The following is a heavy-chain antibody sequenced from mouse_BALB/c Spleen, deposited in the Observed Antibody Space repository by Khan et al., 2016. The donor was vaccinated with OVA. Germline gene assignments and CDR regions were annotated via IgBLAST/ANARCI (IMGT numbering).Heavy chain of an antibody. CDR3: AGGGSSGPAWFAY. Sequence: EVQLQESGPGLVKPSQSLSLSCSVTAYSITSGYFWNWIRQFPGNKLEWMGYIRYDGNSNYNPSLKNRISITRDTSRNPFFLTLISVTPEDTAAYVCAGGGSSGPAWFAYWGQGTLVTVSA. J-gene: IGHJ3*01. V-gene: IGHV3-6*02. CDR1: AYSITSGYF. D-gene: IGHD3-1*01. CDR2: IRYDGNS.